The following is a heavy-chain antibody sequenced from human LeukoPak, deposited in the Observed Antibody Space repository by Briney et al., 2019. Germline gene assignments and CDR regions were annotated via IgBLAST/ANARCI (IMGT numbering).Heavy chain of an antibody. CDR3: ARDRPADYGDIFHFDY. V-gene: IGHV1-18*01. CDR1: GYTFTSYG. D-gene: IGHD4-17*01. Sequence: ASVKVSCKASGYTFTSYGISWVRQAPGQGLEWMGWISAYNGNTNYAQKLQGRVTITTDTSTSTAYMELRSLRSDDTAVYYCARDRPADYGDIFHFDYWGQGTLVTVSS. CDR2: ISAYNGNT. J-gene: IGHJ4*02.